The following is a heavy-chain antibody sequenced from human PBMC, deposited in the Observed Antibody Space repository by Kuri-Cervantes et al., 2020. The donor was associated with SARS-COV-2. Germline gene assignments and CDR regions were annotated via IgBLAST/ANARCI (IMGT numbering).Heavy chain of an antibody. J-gene: IGHJ6*02. CDR2: IDDSGNT. D-gene: IGHD1-26*01. Sequence: SETLSLTCIVSGDSIVNYYWNWIRQAPGKGLEWIGYIDDSGNTKYNLSLKSRVSISVDTSKRQFSLRLSSVTAEDTAVYYCARDLVGASFAGPPRGMDVWGQGTTVTVSS. CDR3: ARDLVGASFAGPPRGMDV. V-gene: IGHV4-59*01. CDR1: GDSIVNYY.